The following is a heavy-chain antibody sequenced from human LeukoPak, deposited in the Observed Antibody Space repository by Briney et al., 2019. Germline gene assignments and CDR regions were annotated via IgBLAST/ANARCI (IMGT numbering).Heavy chain of an antibody. V-gene: IGHV4-39*07. CDR1: GGSLSSSSYY. D-gene: IGHD1-26*01. J-gene: IGHJ4*02. CDR2: INYSGST. CDR3: ARLVGDHRGKFDY. Sequence: SETLSLTCTVSGGSLSSSSYYWGWIRQPPGKGLEWIGSINYSGSTYYNPSLKSRVTISIDTSKNQFSLKLSSVTAADTAVYYCARLVGDHRGKFDYWGQGTLVTVSS.